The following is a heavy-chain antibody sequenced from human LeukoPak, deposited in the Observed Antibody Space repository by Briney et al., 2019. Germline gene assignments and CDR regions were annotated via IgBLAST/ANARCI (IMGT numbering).Heavy chain of an antibody. V-gene: IGHV4-38-2*02. J-gene: IGHJ3*02. D-gene: IGHD2-15*01. CDR2: IYHSGST. CDR1: GGSISSYY. Sequence: SETLSLTCTVSGGSISSYYWSWIRQPPGKGLEWIGSIYHSGSTYYNPSLKSRVTISVDTSKNQFSLKLSSVTAADTAVYYCARDAASPGYCSGGSCSRHAFDIWGQGTMVTVPS. CDR3: ARDAASPGYCSGGSCSRHAFDI.